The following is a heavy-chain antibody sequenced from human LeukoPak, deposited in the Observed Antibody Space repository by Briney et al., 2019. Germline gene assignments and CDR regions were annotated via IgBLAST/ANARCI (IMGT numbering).Heavy chain of an antibody. Sequence: GGSLRLSCAVSGITLSNYGMSWVRQAPGKGLEWVAGISGSGATIYYADSVKGRFTISRDNSKNTLYLQMNSLRAEDTAVYYCAKSPGTTGWFDPWGQGTLVTVSS. D-gene: IGHD1-1*01. V-gene: IGHV3-23*01. CDR2: ISGSGATI. CDR1: GITLSNYG. CDR3: AKSPGTTGWFDP. J-gene: IGHJ5*02.